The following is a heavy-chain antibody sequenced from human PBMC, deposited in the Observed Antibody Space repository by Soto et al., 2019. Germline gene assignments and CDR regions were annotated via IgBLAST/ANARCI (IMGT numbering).Heavy chain of an antibody. V-gene: IGHV3-23*01. CDR2: ISGSGGST. J-gene: IGHJ4*02. CDR1: GFTFSSYA. D-gene: IGHD1-26*01. Sequence: EVQLLESGGGLVQPGGSLRLSCAASGFTFSSYAMRWVRQAPGKGLEWVSAISGSGGSTYYADSVKGRFTISRDNSKNALDLQMTSLRAEDTAVYYCARRVSGSYYDYWGQGTLVTVSS. CDR3: ARRVSGSYYDY.